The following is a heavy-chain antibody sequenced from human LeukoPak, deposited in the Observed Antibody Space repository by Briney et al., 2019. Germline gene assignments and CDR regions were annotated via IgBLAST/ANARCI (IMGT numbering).Heavy chain of an antibody. CDR3: AKWGIAAAGTRYFDY. J-gene: IGHJ4*02. D-gene: IGHD6-13*01. CDR1: GINFENYA. V-gene: IGHV3-30*04. CDR2: ISYDGSNT. Sequence: PGRSLRLSCTASGINFENYAMHWVRQAPGKGLEWITSISYDGSNTYYADSVKGRFTISRDNSKNTLYLQMNSLRAEDTAVYYCAKWGIAAAGTRYFDYWGQGTLVTVSS.